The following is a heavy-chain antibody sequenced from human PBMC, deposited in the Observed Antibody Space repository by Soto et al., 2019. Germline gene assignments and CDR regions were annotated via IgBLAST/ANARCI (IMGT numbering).Heavy chain of an antibody. V-gene: IGHV1-69*06. CDR2: IIPIFGTA. J-gene: IGHJ4*02. CDR1: GGTLSTYA. D-gene: IGHD3-10*01. CDR3: AREPQDGSGSYFDA. Sequence: QVQLVQSGAEVKKPGSSVKVSCKASGGTLSTYAISWVRQAPGQGLEWMGGIIPIFGTANYAQMVQGRVTITADKSTSTADMELSSLTSADTAVYYCAREPQDGSGSYFDAWGQGTLITVSS.